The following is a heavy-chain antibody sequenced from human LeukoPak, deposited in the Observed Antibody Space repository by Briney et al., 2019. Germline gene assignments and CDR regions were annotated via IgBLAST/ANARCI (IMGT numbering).Heavy chain of an antibody. D-gene: IGHD3-10*01. CDR2: SYHCGST. CDR1: GGSISSGGYY. J-gene: IGHJ4*02. Sequence: SQTLSLTCTVSGGSISSGGYYRRWLRQPPGKGLECIGYSYHCGSTYYNPSLKSRVTISVDTSKNQFSLNLRSVTAADTAVYFCARGSLWFGQLPLFDYWGQGTLVTVSS. V-gene: IGHV4-30-2*02. CDR3: ARGSLWFGQLPLFDY.